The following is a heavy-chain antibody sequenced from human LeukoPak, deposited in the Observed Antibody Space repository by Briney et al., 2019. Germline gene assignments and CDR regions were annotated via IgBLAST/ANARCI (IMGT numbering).Heavy chain of an antibody. J-gene: IGHJ4*02. CDR2: INSDGSST. CDR3: VRGDYGDYTLFDY. CDR1: GFTFSSYW. D-gene: IGHD4-17*01. Sequence: PGGSLRLSCAASGFTFSSYWMHWVRQAPGKGLVWVSRINSDGSSTSYADSVKGRFTISRDNAKNTLYLQMNSLRAEDTAVYYCVRGDYGDYTLFDYWGQGTLVTVSS. V-gene: IGHV3-74*01.